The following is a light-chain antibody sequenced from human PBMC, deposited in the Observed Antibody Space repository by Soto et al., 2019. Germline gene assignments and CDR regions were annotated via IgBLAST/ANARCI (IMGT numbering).Light chain of an antibody. Sequence: QPVLTQPPSASGSPGQSVTISCTGTSSDIGVYNYVSWYQQHPGKAPKLMIYEVSEWPSGVPDRFSGSKSGNTASLTVSGLQTEDEADYYCSSYAGSNNLYVFGTGTKLTVL. CDR2: EVS. CDR1: SSDIGVYNY. J-gene: IGLJ1*01. V-gene: IGLV2-8*01. CDR3: SSYAGSNNLYV.